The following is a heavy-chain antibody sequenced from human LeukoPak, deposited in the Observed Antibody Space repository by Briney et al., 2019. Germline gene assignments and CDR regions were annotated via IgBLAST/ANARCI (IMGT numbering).Heavy chain of an antibody. CDR2: INTNTGNP. CDR1: GYTFTGYY. Sequence: ASVKVSCKASGYTFTGYYMHWVRQAPGQGLEWMGWINTNTGNPTYAQGFTGRFVFSLDTSVSTAYLQISSLKAEDTAVYYCARGAGAYDFWSGYSWFDPWGQGTLVTVSS. J-gene: IGHJ5*02. D-gene: IGHD3-3*01. CDR3: ARGAGAYDFWSGYSWFDP. V-gene: IGHV7-4-1*02.